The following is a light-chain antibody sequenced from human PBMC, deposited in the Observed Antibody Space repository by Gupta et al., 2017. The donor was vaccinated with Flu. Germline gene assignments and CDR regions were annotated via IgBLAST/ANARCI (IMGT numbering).Light chain of an antibody. Sequence: QSVLTQPPSAYGTPGQRVTISCSGSSSNIGSNTVNWYQQLPGTAPKLLIYSNNLRPSGVPDRFSGSKSGTSASLAISGLQSEDEADYYCAAWDDRLNGRVFGGGTKLTVL. CDR2: SNN. CDR1: SSNIGSNT. CDR3: AAWDDRLNGRV. V-gene: IGLV1-44*01. J-gene: IGLJ3*02.